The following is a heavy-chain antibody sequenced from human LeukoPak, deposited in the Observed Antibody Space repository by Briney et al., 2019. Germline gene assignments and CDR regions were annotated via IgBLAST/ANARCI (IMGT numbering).Heavy chain of an antibody. Sequence: ASVKVSCKASGYTFTSYGISWVRQAPGQGLEWMGWISAYNGNTNYAQKLRGRVTMTTDTSTSTAYMELRSLRSDDTAVYYCASSTYYDSSGYYYNFHPYFDYWGQGTLVTVSS. CDR2: ISAYNGNT. CDR1: GYTFTSYG. D-gene: IGHD3-22*01. V-gene: IGHV1-18*01. J-gene: IGHJ4*02. CDR3: ASSTYYDSSGYYYNFHPYFDY.